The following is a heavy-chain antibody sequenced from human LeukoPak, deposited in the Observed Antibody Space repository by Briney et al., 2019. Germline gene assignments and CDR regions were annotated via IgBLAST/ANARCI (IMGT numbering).Heavy chain of an antibody. CDR3: ARVGSPYQLLPFDY. J-gene: IGHJ4*02. Sequence: ASVKVSCKASGYTYTSYGISWVRQAPGQGLEWMGWISAYNGNTNYAQKLQGRVTMTTDTSTSTAYMELRSLRSDDTAVYYCARVGSPYQLLPFDYWGQGTLVTVSS. CDR2: ISAYNGNT. V-gene: IGHV1-18*01. D-gene: IGHD2-2*01. CDR1: GYTYTSYG.